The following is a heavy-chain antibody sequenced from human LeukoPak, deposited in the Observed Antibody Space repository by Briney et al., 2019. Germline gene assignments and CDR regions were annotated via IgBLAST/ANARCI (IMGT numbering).Heavy chain of an antibody. CDR2: ISSSSSYI. D-gene: IGHD4-23*01. V-gene: IGHV3-21*01. J-gene: IGHJ6*03. CDR3: ARDTTAVTRDPGYMDV. CDR1: GFTFSSYS. Sequence: GGSLRLSCAASGFTFSSYSMNWVRQAPGKGLEWVSSISSSSSYIYYADSVKGRFTISRDNAKNSLYLQMNSLRAEDTAVYYCARDTTAVTRDPGYMDVWGKGTTVTVSS.